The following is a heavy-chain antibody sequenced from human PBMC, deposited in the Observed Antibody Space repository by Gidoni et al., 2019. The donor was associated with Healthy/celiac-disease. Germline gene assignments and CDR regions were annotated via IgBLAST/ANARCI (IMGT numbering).Heavy chain of an antibody. V-gene: IGHV4-59*01. D-gene: IGHD1-1*01. J-gene: IGHJ3*02. CDR1: GGSLRNYY. CDR2: MYYSGTT. Sequence: QVQLQESGPGLVKPSETLSLTCTVSGGSLRNYYWSWIRQSPGKGLEWIGYMYYSGTTHYNPSLKSRVTISVDTSKNQFSLKLSSVTAADTAVYYCAREVNGENFDTWGQGTMVTVSS. CDR3: AREVNGENFDT.